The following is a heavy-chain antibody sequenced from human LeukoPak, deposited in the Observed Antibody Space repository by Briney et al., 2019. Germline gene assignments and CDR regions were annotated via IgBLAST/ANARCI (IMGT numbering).Heavy chain of an antibody. CDR1: GFTFDDYG. CDR3: ARDGFGELGHYYYYMDV. D-gene: IGHD3-10*01. CDR2: INWNGGST. Sequence: GGSLRLSCAASGFTFDDYGMSWVRQAPGKGLEWVSGINWNGGSTGYADSVKGRFTISRDNAKNSLYLQMNSLRAEDTALYYCARDGFGELGHYYYYMDVWGKGTTVTVSS. J-gene: IGHJ6*03. V-gene: IGHV3-20*04.